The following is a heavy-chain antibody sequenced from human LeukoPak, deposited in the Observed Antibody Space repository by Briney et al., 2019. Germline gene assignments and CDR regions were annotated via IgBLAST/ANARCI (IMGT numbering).Heavy chain of an antibody. Sequence: GGSLRLSCVASGFTFSTLPMHWVRQAPRKGLEYVSGSSSNGGSTYYADSVKGRFTISRDNSKNTLYLQMSSLRPEDTAVYYCVNQISGWVYWGQGTLVTVSS. D-gene: IGHD6-19*01. CDR1: GFTFSTLP. CDR2: SSSNGGST. J-gene: IGHJ4*02. CDR3: VNQISGWVY. V-gene: IGHV3-64D*06.